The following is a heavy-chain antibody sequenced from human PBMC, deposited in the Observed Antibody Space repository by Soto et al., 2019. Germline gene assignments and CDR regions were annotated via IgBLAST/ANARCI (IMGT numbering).Heavy chain of an antibody. J-gene: IGHJ4*02. Sequence: GGSLRLSCAASGFTFSSYAMSWVRQAPGKGLEWVSAISGSGGSTYYADSVKGRFTISRDNSKNTLYLQMNSLRAEDTAVYYCAKDPSYYDFWSGYIDYWGQGTLVTVSS. CDR1: GFTFSSYA. CDR3: AKDPSYYDFWSGYIDY. V-gene: IGHV3-23*01. D-gene: IGHD3-3*01. CDR2: ISGSGGST.